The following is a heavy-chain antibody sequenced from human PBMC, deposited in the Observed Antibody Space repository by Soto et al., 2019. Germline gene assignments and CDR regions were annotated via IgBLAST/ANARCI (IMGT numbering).Heavy chain of an antibody. V-gene: IGHV4-59*03. CDR2: IYYSGST. D-gene: IGHD3-9*01. J-gene: IGHJ5*02. CDR1: GGSISSYY. CDR3: ATSYYDILTGDNWFDP. Sequence: SETLSLTCTVSGGSISSYYWSWIRQPPGKGLEWIGYIYYSGSTNYNPSLKSRVTMTEDTSTDTAYMELSSLRSEDTAVYYCATSYYDILTGDNWFDPWGQGTLVTVSS.